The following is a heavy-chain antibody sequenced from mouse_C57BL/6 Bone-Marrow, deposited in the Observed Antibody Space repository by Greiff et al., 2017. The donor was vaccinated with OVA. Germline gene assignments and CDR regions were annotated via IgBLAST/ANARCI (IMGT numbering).Heavy chain of an antibody. D-gene: IGHD2-1*01. Sequence: VQLQQPGAELVRPGSSVKLSCKASGYTFTSYWMDWVKQRPGQGLEWIGNIYPSDSETHYNQKFKDKATLTVDKSSSTAYMQLSSLTSEDSAVYYCARIGGNYWYFDVWGTGTTVTVSS. CDR2: IYPSDSET. CDR1: GYTFTSYW. CDR3: ARIGGNYWYFDV. V-gene: IGHV1-61*01. J-gene: IGHJ1*03.